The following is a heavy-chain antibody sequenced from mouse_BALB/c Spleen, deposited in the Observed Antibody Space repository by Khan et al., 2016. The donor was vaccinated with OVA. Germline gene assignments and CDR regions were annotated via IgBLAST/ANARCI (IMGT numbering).Heavy chain of an antibody. Sequence: EVELVESGGGLVKPGGSLKLSCAASGFTFSTYAMSWVRQTPEKRLEWVASISSGGTTYYPDILKGRFTTSRDNASNILFLQMSSLRSEDTAMYYVSSEVYGSNYAWFAYWGQGTLVTVSA. CDR2: ISSGGTT. D-gene: IGHD1-1*01. V-gene: IGHV5-6-5*01. J-gene: IGHJ3*01. CDR3: SSEVYGSNYAWFAY. CDR1: GFTFSTYA.